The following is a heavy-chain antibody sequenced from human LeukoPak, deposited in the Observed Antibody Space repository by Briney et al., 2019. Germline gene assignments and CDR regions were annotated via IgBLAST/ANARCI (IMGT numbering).Heavy chain of an antibody. Sequence: GGSLRLSCAASGFTVSSNYMSWVRQAPGKGLEWVSVIYSGGSTYYADSVKGRFTISRDNSKNTLYLQMNSLRAEDTAVYYCARIRGSHYYSYYMDVWGKGTTVTVSS. CDR1: GFTVSSNY. CDR3: ARIRGSHYYSYYMDV. J-gene: IGHJ6*03. CDR2: IYSGGST. D-gene: IGHD1-26*01. V-gene: IGHV3-53*01.